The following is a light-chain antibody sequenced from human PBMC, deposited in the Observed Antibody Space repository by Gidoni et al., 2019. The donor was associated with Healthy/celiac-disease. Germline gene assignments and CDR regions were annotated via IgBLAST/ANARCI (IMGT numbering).Light chain of an antibody. V-gene: IGKV1-12*01. CDR2: AAS. CDR1: QGSSSW. J-gene: IGKJ4*01. CDR3: QQANSFPPT. Sequence: IQLSQSPSSVSAPVGDRVTITCRASQGSSSWLAWYQQKPGKAPKLLIYAASSLQSGVPSRFSGSGSGTDFTLTISRLQPEDFATYYCQQANSFPPTFGGGTKVEIK.